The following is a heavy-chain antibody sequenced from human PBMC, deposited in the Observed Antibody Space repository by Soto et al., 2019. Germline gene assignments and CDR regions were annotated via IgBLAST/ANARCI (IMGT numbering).Heavy chain of an antibody. V-gene: IGHV4-39*01. CDR1: GDSITSNSYF. CDR2: IYYSGTT. J-gene: IGHJ4*02. Sequence: QLQLQESGPGLVKPSETLSLTCTVSGDSITSNSYFWAWIRQPPGKGLEWIGSIYYSGTTYYNPSLPIRVTISVDRSKTQFSLKLSSVTPADTAVYYCARHFSVDYFDYWGQGALVTVSS. CDR3: ARHFSVDYFDY.